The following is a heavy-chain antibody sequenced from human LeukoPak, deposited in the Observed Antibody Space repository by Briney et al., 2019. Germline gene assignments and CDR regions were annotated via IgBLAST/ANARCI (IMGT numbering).Heavy chain of an antibody. CDR1: GGSISSSSYY. CDR3: ARHRYSSSVYYYYYMDV. V-gene: IGHV4-39*01. Sequence: SETLFLTCTVSGGSISSSSYYWGWIRQPPGKGLEWIGSIYYGGSTYYNPSLKSRVTISVDTSKNQFSLKLSSVTAADTAVYYCARHRYSSSVYYYYYMDVWGKGTTVTVSS. CDR2: IYYGGST. D-gene: IGHD6-6*01. J-gene: IGHJ6*03.